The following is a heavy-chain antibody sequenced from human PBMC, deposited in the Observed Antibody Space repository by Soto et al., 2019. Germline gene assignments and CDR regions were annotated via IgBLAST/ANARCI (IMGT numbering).Heavy chain of an antibody. J-gene: IGHJ5*02. V-gene: IGHV1-18*01. Sequence: ASVKVSCKASGYTFTSYGISWVRQAPGQGLEWMGWISAYNGNTNYAQKLQGRVTMTTDTSTSTAYMELRSLRSDDTAVYYCARESEPYYYDSSGYYSWFDLWGQGTLVTVS. D-gene: IGHD3-22*01. CDR2: ISAYNGNT. CDR1: GYTFTSYG. CDR3: ARESEPYYYDSSGYYSWFDL.